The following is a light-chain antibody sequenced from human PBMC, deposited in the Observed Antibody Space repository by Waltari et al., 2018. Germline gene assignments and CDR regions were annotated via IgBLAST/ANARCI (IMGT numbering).Light chain of an antibody. J-gene: IGKJ1*01. V-gene: IGKV1-9*01. CDR3: QQLNSYPRT. CDR1: QGISSY. CDR2: AAS. Sequence: QFTQSPSSLSASVVARVTIIWRASQGISSYLVFYQQKPGKAPKLLIYAASTLQSGVPSRFSGRGSGTDFTLTISILPPEDFATYCCQQLNSYPRTFGQGTKVEIK.